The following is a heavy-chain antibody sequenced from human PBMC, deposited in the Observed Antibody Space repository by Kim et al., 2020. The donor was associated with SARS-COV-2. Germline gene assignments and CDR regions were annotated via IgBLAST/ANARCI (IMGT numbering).Heavy chain of an antibody. D-gene: IGHD2-15*01. V-gene: IGHV4-4*07. J-gene: IGHJ5*02. CDR3: AREMLHNWFDP. CDR2: T. Sequence: TNTTHSLQSRVTMSVDTSKTQFALRLSSVTAADTAVYYCAREMLHNWFDPWGQGTLVTVSS.